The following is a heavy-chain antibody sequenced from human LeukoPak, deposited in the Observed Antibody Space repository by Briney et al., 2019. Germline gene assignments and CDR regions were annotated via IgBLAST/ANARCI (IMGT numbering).Heavy chain of an antibody. CDR2: LYPGVST. CDR1: GGPIYSYY. Sequence: SETLSLTCTVSGGPIYSYYWSWIRRTAGKGLEWIGRLYPGVSTNYNPSLKSRVTMSVDTSKNHFALKLSAVTAADTAVYYCARLKFYDSTGYSPGHYMDVWGKGTTVTVSS. V-gene: IGHV4-4*07. D-gene: IGHD3-22*01. J-gene: IGHJ6*03. CDR3: ARLKFYDSTGYSPGHYMDV.